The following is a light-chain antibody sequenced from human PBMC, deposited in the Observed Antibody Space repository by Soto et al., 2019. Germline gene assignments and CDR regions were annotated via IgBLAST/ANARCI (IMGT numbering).Light chain of an antibody. CDR3: QKYDSFPTN. V-gene: IGKV1D-16*01. CDR1: QGINNW. J-gene: IGKJ5*01. CDR2: AAS. Sequence: DIQITHSPSSLSASVGDGVTITFRASQGINNWLAWYQQKPGKAPKSLIFAASSLQSGVPSRFSGSGSGTEFTLTISSLQPEDFATYLCQKYDSFPTNFGQGTRLEIK.